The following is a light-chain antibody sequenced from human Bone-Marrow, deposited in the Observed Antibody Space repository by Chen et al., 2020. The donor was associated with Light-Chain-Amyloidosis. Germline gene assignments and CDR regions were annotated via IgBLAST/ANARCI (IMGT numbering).Light chain of an antibody. CDR3: QQSNSTPIT. J-gene: IGKJ5*01. Sequence: DIQMTQSPSSLSASVGDRVTITCRASQSISSNLNWYQHKPGKAPNLLIYVASSLQTGVPSRISGRGTVTELTLTKSRLQPEDFATYNCQQSNSTPITFGQGTRLEIK. CDR2: VAS. CDR1: QSISSN. V-gene: IGKV1-39*01.